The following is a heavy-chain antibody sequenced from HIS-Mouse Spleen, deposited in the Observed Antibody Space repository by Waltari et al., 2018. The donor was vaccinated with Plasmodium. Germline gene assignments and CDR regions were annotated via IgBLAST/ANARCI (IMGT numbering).Heavy chain of an antibody. Sequence: EVQLVESGGGLVQPGGSLRLSCAASGFTFSSYWMSWVRQAPGKGLEGVANIKQDGREKYYVDSVKGRVTISRDNAKNSLYLQMNSLRAEDTAVYYCASSWYWYFDLWGRGTLVTVSS. CDR1: GFTFSSYW. V-gene: IGHV3-7*01. CDR3: ASSWYWYFDL. CDR2: IKQDGREK. J-gene: IGHJ2*01. D-gene: IGHD6-13*01.